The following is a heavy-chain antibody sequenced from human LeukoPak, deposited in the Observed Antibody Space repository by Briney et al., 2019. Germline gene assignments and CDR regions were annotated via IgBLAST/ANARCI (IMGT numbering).Heavy chain of an antibody. J-gene: IGHJ3*02. V-gene: IGHV4-59*01. CDR2: IYYSGST. CDR3: ARGALPYYDSSGYYKTHDAFDI. D-gene: IGHD3-22*01. CDR1: GGSISSYY. Sequence: SETLSLTCTVSGGSISSYYWSWIRQPPGKGLEWIGYIYYSGSTNYNPSLKSRVTISVDTSKNQFSLKLSSVTAADTAVYYCARGALPYYDSSGYYKTHDAFDIWGQGTTVTVSS.